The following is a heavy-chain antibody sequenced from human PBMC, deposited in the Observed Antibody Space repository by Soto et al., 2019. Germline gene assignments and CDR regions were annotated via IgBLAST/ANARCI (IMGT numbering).Heavy chain of an antibody. CDR2: ISSSDSSI. V-gene: IGHV3-48*01. Sequence: GGSLRLSCAASGFTFSRYSMNWVRQAPGKGLEWVSYISSSDSSIYYADSVKGRFTISRDNAKNSLYLQMNSLRAEDTAVYYCARIYNWFDTWGQGTLVTVSS. D-gene: IGHD1-20*01. CDR1: GFTFSRYS. CDR3: ARIYNWFDT. J-gene: IGHJ5*02.